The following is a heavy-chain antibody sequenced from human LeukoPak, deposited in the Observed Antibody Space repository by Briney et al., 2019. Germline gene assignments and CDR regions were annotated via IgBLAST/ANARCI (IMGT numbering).Heavy chain of an antibody. J-gene: IGHJ4*02. CDR3: ASASLSYRDTGMVAN. CDR2: ISDSGGT. V-gene: IGHV4-59*01. D-gene: IGHD5-18*01. Sequence: PSETLSLTCTVSGASISSYYWSWIRQPPGKGLEWIGYISDSGGTNYNPSLKSRVTISIETYKKQFSQQVRSVSAADTAVYYCASASLSYRDTGMVANWGQGTLVTVSS. CDR1: GASISSYY.